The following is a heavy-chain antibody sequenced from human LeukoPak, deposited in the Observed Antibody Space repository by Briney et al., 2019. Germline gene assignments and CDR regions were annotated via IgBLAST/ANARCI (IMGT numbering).Heavy chain of an antibody. CDR1: GFTVSSNY. CDR3: ARRAGGYSHPHDY. V-gene: IGHV3-53*01. D-gene: IGHD4-23*01. CDR2: IYSGGST. J-gene: IGHJ4*02. Sequence: GGSLRLSCAASGFTVSSNYMSWVRQPPWKGLEWVSLIYSGGSTYYADSVKGRFTISRDNSKNTVYLQMNSLRAEDTAVYYCARRAGGYSHPHDYWGQGTLVTVSS.